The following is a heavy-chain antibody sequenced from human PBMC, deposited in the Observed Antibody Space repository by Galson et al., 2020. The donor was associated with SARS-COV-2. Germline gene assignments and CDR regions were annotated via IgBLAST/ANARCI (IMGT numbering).Heavy chain of an antibody. V-gene: IGHV1-24*01. CDR2: FDPVDGET. CDR1: GYTLTELS. CDR3: ATDRLLFGYGSGYYDY. Sequence: ASVPVSCKDSGYTLTELSMHWVRQAPGKGLEWMGGFDPVDGETIDAQKFQGRVTMTEDTFTDTAYMEQSSLRSEDTAVYYRATDRLLFGYGSGYYDYWGQGTLVTVSS. D-gene: IGHD3-22*01. J-gene: IGHJ4*02.